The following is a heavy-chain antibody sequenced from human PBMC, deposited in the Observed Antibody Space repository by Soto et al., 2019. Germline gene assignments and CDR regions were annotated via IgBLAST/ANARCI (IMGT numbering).Heavy chain of an antibody. J-gene: IGHJ4*02. Sequence: QLVESGGGLVQPGRSLTLSCAASGFMFNDYGINWVRQAPGKGLEWIAYINWNSRTLYYADSVRGRFTISRDNAERSLYLQMNSLRDDDTAVYYCARNYPNYGDYYFDFWGQGTLVAVSS. CDR1: GFMFNDYG. CDR2: INWNSRTL. D-gene: IGHD4-17*01. CDR3: ARNYPNYGDYYFDF. V-gene: IGHV3-48*02.